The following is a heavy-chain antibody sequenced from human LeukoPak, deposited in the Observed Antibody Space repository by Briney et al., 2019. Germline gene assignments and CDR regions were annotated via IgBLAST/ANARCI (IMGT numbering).Heavy chain of an antibody. CDR3: ARDLAARPDYMDV. Sequence: GASVTVSCKASGYTFTTYGISWVRQAPGQGLEWMGWISAYNGNTNYAQKLQDRVTLTTDTSTSTAYMELRSLKSDDTAVYYCARDLAARPDYMDVWSKGTTVTVSS. V-gene: IGHV1-18*01. CDR2: ISAYNGNT. D-gene: IGHD6-6*01. J-gene: IGHJ6*03. CDR1: GYTFTTYG.